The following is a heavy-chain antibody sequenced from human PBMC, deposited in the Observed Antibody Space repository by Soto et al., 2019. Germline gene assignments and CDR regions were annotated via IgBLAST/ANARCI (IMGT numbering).Heavy chain of an antibody. J-gene: IGHJ5*02. D-gene: IGHD4-17*01. CDR2: IYYDGGSK. CDR3: VRERSGNYGWFDP. Sequence: PGGSLRLSCAASGFTFSSDGMHWVRQAPGKGLEWVAVIYYDGGSKYYGDSVKGRFTISRDNSKNTLYLQMNSLRAEDTAVYYCVRERSGNYGWFDPWGQGTPVTVPQ. V-gene: IGHV3-33*01. CDR1: GFTFSSDG.